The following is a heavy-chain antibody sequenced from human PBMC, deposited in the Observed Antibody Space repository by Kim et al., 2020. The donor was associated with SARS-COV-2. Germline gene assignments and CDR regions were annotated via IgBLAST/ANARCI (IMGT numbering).Heavy chain of an antibody. CDR1: GGSFSGYY. J-gene: IGHJ6*02. CDR2: INHSGST. CDR3: AGGRGVVDGMDV. V-gene: IGHV4-34*01. D-gene: IGHD3-3*01. Sequence: SETLSLTCAVYGGSFSGYYWSWIRQPPGKGLEWIGEINHSGSTNYNPSLKSRVTISVDTSKNQFSLKLSSVTAADTAVYYCAGGRGVVDGMDVWGQGTTVTVSS.